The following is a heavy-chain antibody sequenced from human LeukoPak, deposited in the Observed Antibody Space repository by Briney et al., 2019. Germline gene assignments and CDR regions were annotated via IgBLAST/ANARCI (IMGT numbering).Heavy chain of an antibody. D-gene: IGHD4-11*01. CDR1: GYSISSGYY. CDR3: ARHGVSNYAYFDY. CDR2: IYHSGST. V-gene: IGHV4-38-2*01. Sequence: SETLSLTCAVSGYSISSGYYWGWSRQPPGKGLEWIGSIYHSGSTYYNPSLKSRVTISVDTSKNQFSLKLSSVTAADTAVYYCARHGVSNYAYFDYWGQGTLVTVSS. J-gene: IGHJ4*02.